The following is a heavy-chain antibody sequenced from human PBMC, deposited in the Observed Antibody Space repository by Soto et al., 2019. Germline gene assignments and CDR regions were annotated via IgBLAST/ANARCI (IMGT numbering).Heavy chain of an antibody. J-gene: IGHJ4*02. CDR3: SRGILV. V-gene: IGHV4-31*03. D-gene: IGHD5-18*01. CDR1: GGSINSGGYC. CDR2: ISYGGST. Sequence: QVQLQESGPGLVKPSQTLSLTCTVSGGSINSGGYCWRWIRQHPGKGLGWIGCISYGGSTSYNPSLKSRVTVSVDTSKTQFSLKLTSVTAADTAVYYCSRGILVWGQGALISVSS.